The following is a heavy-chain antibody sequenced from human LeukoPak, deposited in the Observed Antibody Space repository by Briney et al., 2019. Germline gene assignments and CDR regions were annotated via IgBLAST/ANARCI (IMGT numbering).Heavy chain of an antibody. CDR2: IHSGGST. D-gene: IGHD1-26*01. Sequence: GGSLRLSCAASEFTVNDNSMNRVRQAPGKGLEWVSVIHSGGSTYYADSVKGRFTISRDNSKNTLYLQMNTLRAEDTAVYYCARGYGELRSWGQGTLVTVSS. CDR3: ARGYGELRS. J-gene: IGHJ5*02. V-gene: IGHV3-53*01. CDR1: EFTVNDNS.